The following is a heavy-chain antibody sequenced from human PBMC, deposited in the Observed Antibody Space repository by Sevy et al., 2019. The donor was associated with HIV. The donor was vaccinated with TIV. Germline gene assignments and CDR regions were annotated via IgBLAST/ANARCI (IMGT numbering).Heavy chain of an antibody. V-gene: IGHV3-30*18. CDR1: GFTFSSYG. D-gene: IGHD1-26*01. CDR3: AKEEGVGATGYYYGMDV. CDR2: ISYDGSNK. Sequence: GGSLRLSCAASGFTFSSYGMHWARQAPGKGLEWVAVISYDGSNKYYADSVKGRFTISRDNSKNTLYLQMNSLRAEDTAVYYCAKEEGVGATGYYYGMDVWGQGTTVTVSS. J-gene: IGHJ6*02.